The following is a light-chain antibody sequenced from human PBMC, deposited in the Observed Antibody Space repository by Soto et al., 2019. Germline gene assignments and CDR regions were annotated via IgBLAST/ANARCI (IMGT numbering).Light chain of an antibody. V-gene: IGKV3-11*01. CDR3: QQRSNWPAFT. CDR2: DAY. CDR1: QSVSSH. Sequence: EIVLTQSPATLSLSPGERVTLSCRASQSVSSHLAWYQQKPGQAPRLLIHDAYIRATGIPARFSGSGSGTDFTLTISSLEPEDFAVYYCQQRSNWPAFTFGPGTKVEIK. J-gene: IGKJ3*01.